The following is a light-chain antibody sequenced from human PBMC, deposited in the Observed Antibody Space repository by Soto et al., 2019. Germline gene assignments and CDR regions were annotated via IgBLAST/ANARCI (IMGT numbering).Light chain of an antibody. CDR3: QQYGSSPYT. V-gene: IGKV3-15*01. CDR2: GAS. J-gene: IGKJ2*01. Sequence: EIMMTQSPATLSVSPGERATLSCWASQSVSSNLAWYQQRPGQAPRLLIYGASTRAAGIPARFSGSGSGTDFTLTISGLQSEDSAVYYCQQYGSSPYTFGQGTKLEIK. CDR1: QSVSSN.